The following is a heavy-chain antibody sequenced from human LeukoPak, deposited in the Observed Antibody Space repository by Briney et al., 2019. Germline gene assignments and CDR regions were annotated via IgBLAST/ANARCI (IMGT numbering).Heavy chain of an antibody. CDR2: IRYDGSNK. CDR1: GFTFSSYG. CDR3: AKSFLAAAGNDYFDY. J-gene: IGHJ4*02. D-gene: IGHD6-13*01. Sequence: GGSLRLSCAASGFTFSSYGMHWVRQAPGKGLEWVAFIRYDGSNKYYADSVKGRFTISRDNSKNTLYLQMNSLRAEDTAVYYCAKSFLAAAGNDYFDYWGQGTLVTVSS. V-gene: IGHV3-30*02.